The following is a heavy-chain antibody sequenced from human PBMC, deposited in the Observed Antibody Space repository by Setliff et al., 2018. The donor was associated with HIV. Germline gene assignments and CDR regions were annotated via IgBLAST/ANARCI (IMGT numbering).Heavy chain of an antibody. CDR2: FDPEDGET. J-gene: IGHJ3*02. CDR1: GYTLSELS. D-gene: IGHD3-9*01. Sequence: GASVKVSCKVSGYTLSELSMHWVRQAPGGGLEGMGGFDPEDGETIYAEKFQGRVTMTEDTATEAAYMALSSLRSEDTAVYYCATDAYHDVLTGPTPGDFDIWGQGTVVTVSS. CDR3: ATDAYHDVLTGPTPGDFDI. V-gene: IGHV1-24*01.